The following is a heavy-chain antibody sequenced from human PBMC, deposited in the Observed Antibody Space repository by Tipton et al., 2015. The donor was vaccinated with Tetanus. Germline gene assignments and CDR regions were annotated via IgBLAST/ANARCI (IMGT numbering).Heavy chain of an antibody. D-gene: IGHD6-13*01. CDR2: ISWNSGSI. Sequence: SLRLSCAASGFTFDDYAMHWVRQAPGKGLEWVSGISWNSGSIGYADSVKGRFTISRDNAKNSLYLQMNSLRAEDTALYYCAKGARMMAAAGREDYWGRGTLVTVSA. CDR3: AKGARMMAAAGREDY. V-gene: IGHV3-9*01. J-gene: IGHJ4*02. CDR1: GFTFDDYA.